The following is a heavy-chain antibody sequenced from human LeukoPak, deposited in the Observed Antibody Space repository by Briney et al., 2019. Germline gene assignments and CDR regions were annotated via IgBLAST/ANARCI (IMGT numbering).Heavy chain of an antibody. Sequence: ASVKVSCKASGYTFTGYYMHWVRQAPGQGLEWMGWINPNSGGTNYAQKFQGRVTMTRDTSISTAYMELRSLRSDDTGVYYCARSAAASTPTTDMDVWGKGTTVTISS. CDR3: ARSAAASTPTTDMDV. D-gene: IGHD6-13*01. V-gene: IGHV1-2*02. CDR2: INPNSGGT. CDR1: GYTFTGYY. J-gene: IGHJ6*03.